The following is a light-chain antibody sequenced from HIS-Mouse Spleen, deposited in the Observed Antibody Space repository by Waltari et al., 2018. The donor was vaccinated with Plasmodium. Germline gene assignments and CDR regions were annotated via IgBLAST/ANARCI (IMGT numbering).Light chain of an antibody. V-gene: IGKV1-8*01. CDR1: KGISSY. J-gene: IGKJ4*01. Sequence: AIRMTQSPSSFSASTGDRVTITCRASKGISSYLAWYQQKTGKVPKLLIYAASTLQSGVPSRFSGSGSGTDFTLTISCLQSEDFATYYCQQYYSYPLTFGGGTKVEIK. CDR3: QQYYSYPLT. CDR2: AAS.